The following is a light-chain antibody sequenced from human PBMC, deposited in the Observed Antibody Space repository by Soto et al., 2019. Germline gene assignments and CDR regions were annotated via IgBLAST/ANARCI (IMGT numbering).Light chain of an antibody. V-gene: IGLV2-14*03. J-gene: IGLJ3*02. CDR1: SSDIGGYNH. Sequence: QSALTQPTSVSGSPGQSITISCTGVSSDIGGYNHVSWYQQHPGNVPRLIIYDVDNRPLGISNRFSGSQSGNTASLSISGLQPEDEADDYCCAYTARTTLSWVFGGGTKVTVL. CDR2: DVD. CDR3: CAYTARTTLSWV.